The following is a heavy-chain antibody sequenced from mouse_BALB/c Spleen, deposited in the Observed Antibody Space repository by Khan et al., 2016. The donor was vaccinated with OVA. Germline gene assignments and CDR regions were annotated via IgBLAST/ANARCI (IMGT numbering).Heavy chain of an antibody. V-gene: IGHV3-2*02. CDR2: ISYSGST. J-gene: IGHJ2*01. D-gene: IGHD1-1*01. Sequence: EVQLQESGPGLLKPSQSLSLTCTVTGYSITSDYAWNWIRQFPGNQLEWMSYISYSGSTTYSPSLRSSISITPDTSKNQSFLQLNSVTSEDTATYYCACGRLLRRYPDYFDYWGQGTTLTVSS. CDR3: ACGRLLRRYPDYFDY. CDR1: GYSITSDYA.